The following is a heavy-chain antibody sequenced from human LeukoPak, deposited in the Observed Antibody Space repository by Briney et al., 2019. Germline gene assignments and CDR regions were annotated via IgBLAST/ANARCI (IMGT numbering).Heavy chain of an antibody. Sequence: GGSLRLSCAASGFTFSSYWMNWARQAPGKGLEWVASINHNGDVNYYVDSVKGRFTISRDNAKNSLYLQMNSLRVEDTAFYYCARDLAYSRLDYWGQGMLVTVFS. J-gene: IGHJ4*02. CDR2: INHNGDVN. CDR1: GFTFSSYW. V-gene: IGHV3-7*01. CDR3: ARDLAYSRLDY. D-gene: IGHD5-18*01.